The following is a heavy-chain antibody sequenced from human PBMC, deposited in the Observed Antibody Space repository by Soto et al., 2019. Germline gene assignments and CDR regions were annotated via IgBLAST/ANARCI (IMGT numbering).Heavy chain of an antibody. CDR3: ARVAYSSGHGYFDY. CDR1: GGSISSYY. CDR2: IYTSGST. V-gene: IGHV4-4*07. J-gene: IGHJ4*02. Sequence: SSETLSLTCTVSGGSISSYYWSWIRQPAGKGLEWIGRIYTSGSTNYNPSLKSRVTMSVDTSKNQFSLKLSSVTAADTAVYYCARVAYSSGHGYFDYWGQGTLVTVSS. D-gene: IGHD3-22*01.